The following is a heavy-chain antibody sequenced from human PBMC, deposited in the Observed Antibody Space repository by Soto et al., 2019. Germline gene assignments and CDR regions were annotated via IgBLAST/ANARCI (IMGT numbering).Heavy chain of an antibody. CDR2: INAGNGNT. J-gene: IGHJ4*02. Sequence: ASVKVSFKASGYTFTSYAMQWVRQAPGQRLEWMGWINAGNGNTKYSQKFQGRVTITRDTSASTAYMELSSLRSEDTAVYYCAGGSITGTTLDYCGQGTLVTVSS. D-gene: IGHD1-7*01. CDR3: AGGSITGTTLDY. V-gene: IGHV1-3*01. CDR1: GYTFTSYA.